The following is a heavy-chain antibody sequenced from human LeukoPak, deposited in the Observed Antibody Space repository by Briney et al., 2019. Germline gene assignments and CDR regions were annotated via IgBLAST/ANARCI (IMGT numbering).Heavy chain of an antibody. Sequence: ASVKVSCKASGGTFSSYAISWVRQAPGQGLEWMGGIIPIFGTANYAQKFQGRVTITADESTSTAYMELSSLRSEDTAVYYCARDHPHYGGSGSNWFGPWGQGTLVTVSS. J-gene: IGHJ5*02. CDR3: ARDHPHYGGSGSNWFGP. CDR2: IIPIFGTA. D-gene: IGHD3-10*01. CDR1: GGTFSSYA. V-gene: IGHV1-69*13.